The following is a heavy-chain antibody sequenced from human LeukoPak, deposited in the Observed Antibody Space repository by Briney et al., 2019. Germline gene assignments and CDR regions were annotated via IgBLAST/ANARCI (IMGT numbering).Heavy chain of an antibody. Sequence: TGGSLRLSCAASGFIFSNYVMSWVRQAPGKGLEWVSDISGSGGKTYYADSVKGRFTMSRDNSKNTLYLQMNSLRAEDTAVYYCAKVNSSSWYRGSFDYWGQGTLVTVSS. CDR3: AKVNSSSWYRGSFDY. V-gene: IGHV3-23*01. D-gene: IGHD6-13*01. CDR2: ISGSGGKT. J-gene: IGHJ4*02. CDR1: GFIFSNYV.